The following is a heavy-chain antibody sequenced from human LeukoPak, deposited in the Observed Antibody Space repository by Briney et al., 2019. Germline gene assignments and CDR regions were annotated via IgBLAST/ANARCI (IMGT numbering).Heavy chain of an antibody. J-gene: IGHJ2*01. CDR2: IDPYSSGT. CDR1: VYTFTDYY. D-gene: IGHD4-11*01. Sequence: ASVSVSCKASVYTFTDYYMHWVRQAPGQGLEWMGWIDPYSSGTKYAQRFQGRVTMTRDTSITTAYMEQSRLRSDDTAVYYCARGGPSPTTVTSNWYFDLWGRGTLVPV. V-gene: IGHV1-2*02. CDR3: ARGGPSPTTVTSNWYFDL.